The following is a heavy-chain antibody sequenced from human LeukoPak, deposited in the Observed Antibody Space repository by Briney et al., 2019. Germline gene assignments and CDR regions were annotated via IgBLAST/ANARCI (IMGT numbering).Heavy chain of an antibody. D-gene: IGHD3-10*01. CDR2: IYYSGST. CDR3: ARHYGSGTYPLDP. Sequence: SETLSLTCTISGGSINNYYWSWIRQPPGKGLEWIGYIYYSGSTKYNPSLESRVTISVDTSKSQFSLKLSYVTASDTAVYYCARHYGSGTYPLDPWGQGTLVTVSS. CDR1: GGSINNYY. J-gene: IGHJ5*02. V-gene: IGHV4-59*08.